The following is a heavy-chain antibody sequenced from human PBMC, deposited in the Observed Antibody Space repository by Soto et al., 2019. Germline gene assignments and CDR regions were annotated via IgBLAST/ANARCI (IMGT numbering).Heavy chain of an antibody. Sequence: QVQLQESGPGLVKPSETLSLTCTVSGGSVSSGSYYWSWIRQPPGKGLEWIGYIYYSGSTNYNPSLKSLVTISVDTSKNQFSLKLSSVTAADTAVYYCASSSDYVWGSYSAFDYWGQGTLVTVSS. CDR2: IYYSGST. CDR1: GGSVSSGSYY. D-gene: IGHD3-16*01. J-gene: IGHJ4*02. CDR3: ASSSDYVWGSYSAFDY. V-gene: IGHV4-61*01.